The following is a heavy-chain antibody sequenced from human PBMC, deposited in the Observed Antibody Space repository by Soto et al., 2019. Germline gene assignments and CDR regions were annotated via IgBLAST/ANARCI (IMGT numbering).Heavy chain of an antibody. CDR1: GFTFSSYS. CDR3: ARGFRGYGDDAFDI. J-gene: IGHJ3*02. D-gene: IGHD4-17*01. V-gene: IGHV3-48*02. CDR2: ISSSSTI. Sequence: GGSLRLSCAASGFTFSSYSMNWVRQAPGKGLEWVSYISSSSTIYYADSVKGRFTISRDNAKNSLYLQMNSLRDEDTAVYYCARGFRGYGDDAFDIWGQGTRVTVSS.